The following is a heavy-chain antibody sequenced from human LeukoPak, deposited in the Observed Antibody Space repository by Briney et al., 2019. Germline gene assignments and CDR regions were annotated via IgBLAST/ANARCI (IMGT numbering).Heavy chain of an antibody. V-gene: IGHV1-18*01. CDR3: ARGGIYCSSTSCYTYYFDY. J-gene: IGHJ4*02. Sequence: ASVKVSCKTSGYSFTDYYMHWVRQAPGQGLEWMGWISAYNGNTNYAQKLQGRVTMTTDTSTSTAYMELRSLRSDDTAVYYCARGGIYCSSTSCYTYYFDYWGQGTLVTVSS. D-gene: IGHD2-2*02. CDR2: ISAYNGNT. CDR1: GYSFTDYY.